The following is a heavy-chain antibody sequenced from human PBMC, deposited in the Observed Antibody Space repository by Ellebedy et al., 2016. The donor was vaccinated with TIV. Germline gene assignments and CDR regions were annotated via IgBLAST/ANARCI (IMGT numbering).Heavy chain of an antibody. V-gene: IGHV3-21*04. Sequence: GGSLRLSCAASGFTFSNYAMSWVRQAPGKGLEWVSSISRLGPYTFYADSVKGRFTISRDNTKNSLYLQMNSLRAEDTAVYYCARSPLTMVRGDDEYNWLDPWGQGTLVTVSS. CDR3: ARSPLTMVRGDDEYNWLDP. J-gene: IGHJ5*02. CDR1: GFTFSNYA. CDR2: ISRLGPYT. D-gene: IGHD3-10*01.